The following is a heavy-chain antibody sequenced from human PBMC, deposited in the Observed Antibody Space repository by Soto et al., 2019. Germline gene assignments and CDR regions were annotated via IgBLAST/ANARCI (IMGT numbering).Heavy chain of an antibody. CDR2: ISYDGSNK. V-gene: IGHV3-30*18. CDR1: GFTFSSYG. Sequence: SLRLSCAASGFTFSSYGMHWVRQAPGKGLEWVAVISYDGSNKYYADSVKGRFTISRDNSKNTLYLQMNSLRAEDTAVYYCAKKRGHLPRLSDPWGQGPLVTVSS. J-gene: IGHJ5*02. CDR3: AKKRGHLPRLSDP. D-gene: IGHD3-10*01.